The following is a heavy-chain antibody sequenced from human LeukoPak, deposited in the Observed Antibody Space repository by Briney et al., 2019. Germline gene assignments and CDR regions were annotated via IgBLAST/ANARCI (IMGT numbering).Heavy chain of an antibody. CDR2: IIPIFGTA. CDR1: GGTFSSYA. CDR3: ARGRGVHDSHTYDYFDY. Sequence: ASVKVSCKASGGTFSSYAISWVRQAPGQGLEWMGGIIPIFGTANYAQKFQGSRLTLTRDTSTSTVYMELSSLRSEDTAVYYCARGRGVHDSHTYDYFDYWGQGSLVTVSS. V-gene: IGHV1-69*05. J-gene: IGHJ4*02. D-gene: IGHD3-22*01.